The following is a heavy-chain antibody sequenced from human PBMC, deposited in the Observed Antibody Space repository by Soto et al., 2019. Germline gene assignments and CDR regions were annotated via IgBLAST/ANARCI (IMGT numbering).Heavy chain of an antibody. D-gene: IGHD2-21*02. CDR2: IYYSGST. CDR1: GGSISSGGYY. J-gene: IGHJ4*02. Sequence: QVQLQESGPGLVKPSQTLSLTCTVSGGSISSGGYYWSWIRQHPGKGLEWIGYIYYSGSTYYNPSLKSRVTLSVDTSKNQFPPKLSSVTAADTAVYYWARANGGNSLDYWGQGTLVTVSS. CDR3: ARANGGNSLDY. V-gene: IGHV4-31*03.